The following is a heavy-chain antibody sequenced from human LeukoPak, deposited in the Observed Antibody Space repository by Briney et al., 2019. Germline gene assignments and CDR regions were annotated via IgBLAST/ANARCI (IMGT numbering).Heavy chain of an antibody. CDR2: IYYSGST. J-gene: IGHJ4*02. D-gene: IGHD3-10*01. CDR3: ARTDVLLWFGDLFPGYFDY. V-gene: IGHV4-39*01. Sequence: PSETLSLTCTVSGGSISSTRYYWGWIRQPPGKGLEWIGSIYYSGSTYYKPSLKSRVTMSVDRSKNQFSLKLSSVTAADTAVYYCARTDVLLWFGDLFPGYFDYWSQGTLVTVSS. CDR1: GGSISSTRYY.